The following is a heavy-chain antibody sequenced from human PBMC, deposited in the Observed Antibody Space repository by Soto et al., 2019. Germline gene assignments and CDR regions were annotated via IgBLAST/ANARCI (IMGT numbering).Heavy chain of an antibody. J-gene: IGHJ6*02. V-gene: IGHV5-10-1*04. CDR1: GYSFTSYW. Sequence: GASLQISCKGSGYSFTSYWISWVRQMPRKGPEWMWRIDPSDSYTNYSPSFHGQVTMSADNSLITAYLQWGSLKASDSAMYYCARYGQDQNWNLFYYGVDVWGQGTTVTVSS. D-gene: IGHD1-7*01. CDR3: ARYGQDQNWNLFYYGVDV. CDR2: IDPSDSYT.